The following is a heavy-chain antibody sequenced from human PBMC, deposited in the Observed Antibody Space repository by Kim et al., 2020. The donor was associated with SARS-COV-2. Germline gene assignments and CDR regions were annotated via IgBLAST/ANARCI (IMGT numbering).Heavy chain of an antibody. J-gene: IGHJ4*02. D-gene: IGHD1-7*01. V-gene: IGHV5-51*01. CDR3: ARRDWNSEHFDF. Sequence: DSPPSQGQVTISADKSINTAYLQWNSLKASDTAIYYCARRDWNSEHFDFWGQGTLVTVSS.